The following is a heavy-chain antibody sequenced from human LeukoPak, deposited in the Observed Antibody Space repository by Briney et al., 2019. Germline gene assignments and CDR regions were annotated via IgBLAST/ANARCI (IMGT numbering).Heavy chain of an antibody. V-gene: IGHV3-48*03. CDR1: GFTFSSYE. CDR3: AELGITMIGGV. D-gene: IGHD3-10*02. Sequence: GGSLRLSCAASGFTFSSYEMNWVRQAPGKGLEWVSYTSSSGSTIYYADSVKGRFTISRDNAKNSLYLQMNSLRAEDTAVYYWAELGITMIGGVWGKGTTVTISS. J-gene: IGHJ6*04. CDR2: TSSSGSTI.